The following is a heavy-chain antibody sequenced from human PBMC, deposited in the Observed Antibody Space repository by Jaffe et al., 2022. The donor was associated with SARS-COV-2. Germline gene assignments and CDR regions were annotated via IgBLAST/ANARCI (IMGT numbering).Heavy chain of an antibody. D-gene: IGHD1-26*01. CDR1: GYTFTGYY. CDR3: ASSLEGIQVGATTDYYYGMDV. CDR2: INPNSGGT. J-gene: IGHJ6*02. V-gene: IGHV1-2*06. Sequence: QVQLVQSGAEVKKPGASVKVSCKASGYTFTGYYMHWVRQAPGQGLEWMGRINPNSGGTNYAQKFQGRVTMTRDTSISTAYMELSRLRSDDTAVYYCASSLEGIQVGATTDYYYGMDVWGQGTTVTVSS.